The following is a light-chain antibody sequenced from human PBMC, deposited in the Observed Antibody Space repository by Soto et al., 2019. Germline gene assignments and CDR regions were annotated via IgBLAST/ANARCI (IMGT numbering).Light chain of an antibody. J-gene: IGKJ5*01. Sequence: DIQMTQSPSSLSASVGDRVTITCQASHDIRKYLNWYQQKPGKAPKLLIYAASSLQSGVPSRFSGSGSGTDFTLTISSLQPEDFATYYCQQSYSTSSITFGQGTRLEIK. CDR2: AAS. CDR1: HDIRKY. V-gene: IGKV1-39*01. CDR3: QQSYSTSSIT.